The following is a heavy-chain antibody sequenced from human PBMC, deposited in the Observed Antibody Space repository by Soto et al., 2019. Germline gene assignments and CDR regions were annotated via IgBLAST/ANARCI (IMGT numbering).Heavy chain of an antibody. CDR1: GFTFSSYE. Sequence: EVQLVESGGGLVQPGGSLRLSCAASGFTFSSYEMNWVRQAPGKGLEWVSYITSSGSTIYYADSVKGRFTISRDNAKNSLYLQMSSLRVEDTAVYYCARGGDTSGSWPRYWGQGTLVTVSS. V-gene: IGHV3-48*03. J-gene: IGHJ4*02. CDR3: ARGGDTSGSWPRY. D-gene: IGHD3-22*01. CDR2: ITSSGSTI.